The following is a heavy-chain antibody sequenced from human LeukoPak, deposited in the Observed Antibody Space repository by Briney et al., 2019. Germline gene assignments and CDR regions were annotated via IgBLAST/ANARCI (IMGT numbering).Heavy chain of an antibody. CDR2: INWNGGST. D-gene: IGHD6-19*01. CDR1: GFTFGDYA. Sequence: AGGSLRLSCTASGFTFGDYAMSWVRQAPGKGLEWVSGINWNGGSTGYADSVQGRFTISRDNAKNSLYLQMNSLRAEDTALYYCARDVRVAGTVDYWGQGTLVTVSS. J-gene: IGHJ4*02. V-gene: IGHV3-20*04. CDR3: ARDVRVAGTVDY.